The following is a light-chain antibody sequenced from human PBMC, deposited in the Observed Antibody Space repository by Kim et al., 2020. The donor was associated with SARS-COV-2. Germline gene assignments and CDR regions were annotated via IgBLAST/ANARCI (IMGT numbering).Light chain of an antibody. V-gene: IGKV3-20*01. Sequence: WAPGEPATLACRPSQRVGCTYLACDRQKPGQAPRLLIYGASSRATGVPDRFSGSGSVTDFTLTINRLEPEDFAVYYCQQYGTTQGTFGQGTKLEI. CDR3: QQYGTTQGT. CDR1: QRVGCTY. CDR2: GAS. J-gene: IGKJ2*01.